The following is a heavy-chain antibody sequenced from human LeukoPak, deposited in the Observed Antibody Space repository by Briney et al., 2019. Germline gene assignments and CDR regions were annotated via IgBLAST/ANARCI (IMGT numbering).Heavy chain of an antibody. D-gene: IGHD1-26*01. V-gene: IGHV3-53*01. CDR2: IYPGGST. Sequence: PGGSLRLSCAASGFNVRTNYMGWVRQAPGKGLEWVSIIYPGGSTYYADSMKGRFTISRDNSRNTLYLQIHSLTAEDTAIYYCAKDAQWEMKDSWGQGALVTVSS. J-gene: IGHJ4*02. CDR1: GFNVRTNY. CDR3: AKDAQWEMKDS.